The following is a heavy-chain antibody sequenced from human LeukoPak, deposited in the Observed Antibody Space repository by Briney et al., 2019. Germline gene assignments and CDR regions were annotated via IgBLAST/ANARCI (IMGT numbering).Heavy chain of an antibody. CDR3: ASVRSGSHYFDY. CDR1: GGSISSNNYY. Sequence: PSETLSLTCTVSGGSISSNNYYWGWIRQPPGKGLEWIGSIYFSGSTYYNPSLKSRVTISVDTSQSQFSLKLTSVTAADTALYYCASVRSGSHYFDYWGPGTLVTVSS. J-gene: IGHJ4*02. D-gene: IGHD1-26*01. CDR2: IYFSGST. V-gene: IGHV4-39*01.